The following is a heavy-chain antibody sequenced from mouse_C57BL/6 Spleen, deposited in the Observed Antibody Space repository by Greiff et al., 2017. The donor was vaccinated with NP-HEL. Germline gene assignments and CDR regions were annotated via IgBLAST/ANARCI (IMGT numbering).Heavy chain of an antibody. CDR3: ARTSYYYGSSYGRAMDY. CDR2: ISSGSSTI. CDR1: GFTFSDYG. J-gene: IGHJ4*01. D-gene: IGHD1-1*01. Sequence: EVKLVESGGGLVKPGGSLKLSCAASGFTFSDYGMHWVRQAPEKGLEWVAYISSGSSTIYYADTVKGRFTISRDNAKNTLFLQMTSLRSEDTAMYYCARTSYYYGSSYGRAMDYWGQGTSVTVSS. V-gene: IGHV5-17*01.